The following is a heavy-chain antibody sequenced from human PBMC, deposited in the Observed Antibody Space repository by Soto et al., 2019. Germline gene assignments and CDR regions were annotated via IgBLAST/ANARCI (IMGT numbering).Heavy chain of an antibody. CDR2: IIPMLGIA. V-gene: IGHV1-69*02. Sequence: QVPLVQSGAEVKKPGSSVKVSCKASGGTFSSYTFSWVRQAPGQGLEWMGRIIPMLGIANYAQKFQGRVTITADKSTSTAYMELSSLRSEDTAVYYCANRGYSYGFVIYWGQGTLVTVSS. D-gene: IGHD5-18*01. CDR1: GGTFSSYT. J-gene: IGHJ4*02. CDR3: ANRGYSYGFVIY.